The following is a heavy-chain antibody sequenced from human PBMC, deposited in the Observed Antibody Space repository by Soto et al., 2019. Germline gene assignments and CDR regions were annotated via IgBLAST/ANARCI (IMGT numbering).Heavy chain of an antibody. V-gene: IGHV4-31*03. D-gene: IGHD3-10*01. Sequence: PSETLSLTCTVSGGSISSGGYYWSWIRQHPGKGLEWIGYIYYSGSTYYNPSLKSRVTISVDTSKNQFSLKLSSVTAADTAVYYCAREFRGSFDYWGQGTLVTVSS. CDR3: AREFRGSFDY. CDR2: IYYSGST. J-gene: IGHJ4*02. CDR1: GGSISSGGYY.